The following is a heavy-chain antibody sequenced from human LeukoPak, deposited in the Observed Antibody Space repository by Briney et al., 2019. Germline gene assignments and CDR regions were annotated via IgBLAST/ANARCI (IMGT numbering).Heavy chain of an antibody. V-gene: IGHV3-21*01. CDR1: GFTFSSYS. J-gene: IGHJ4*02. CDR3: AREFYFDY. CDR2: IGSSSVYK. Sequence: GGSLRLSCAASGFTFSSYSMNWVRQAPGKGLEWVSSIGSSSVYKYYADSVKGRFTISRDNAKNSLYLQMNSLRAEDTAVYYCAREFYFDYWGQGTLVTVSS.